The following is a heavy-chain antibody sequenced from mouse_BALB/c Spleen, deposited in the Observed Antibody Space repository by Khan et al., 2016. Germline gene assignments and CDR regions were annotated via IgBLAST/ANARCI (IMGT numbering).Heavy chain of an antibody. V-gene: IGHV1S81*02. J-gene: IGHJ2*03. Sequence: QVQLQQPGAELVKPGASVKLSCKASGYTFTSYWMHWVKQRPGQGLEWIGEINPSNGRTNYNAKFKSKATLTVDKSSSPAYMQLSSPTSEDSAVYNGARGSTRDYWGQGNSLTVSS. CDR3: ARGSTRDY. CDR2: INPSNGRT. D-gene: IGHD3-1*01. CDR1: GYTFTSYW.